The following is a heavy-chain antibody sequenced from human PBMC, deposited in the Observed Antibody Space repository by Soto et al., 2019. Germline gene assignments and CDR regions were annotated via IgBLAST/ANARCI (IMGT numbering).Heavy chain of an antibody. V-gene: IGHV3-74*01. Sequence: EVQLVESGGGLVQPGGSLRLSCAASGFTFSSYWMHWVRQAPGKGLVWVSRMNSDGTTTTYAESVKGRFTISRDNAENTLYLKMNSLRAEDTAVYYCARVAYGDYWFDPWGQGTLVTVSS. CDR3: ARVAYGDYWFDP. J-gene: IGHJ5*02. D-gene: IGHD4-17*01. CDR2: MNSDGTTT. CDR1: GFTFSSYW.